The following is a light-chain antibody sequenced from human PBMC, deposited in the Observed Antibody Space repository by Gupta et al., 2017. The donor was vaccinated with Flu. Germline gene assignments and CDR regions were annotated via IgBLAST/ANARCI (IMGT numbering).Light chain of an antibody. CDR3: SSYTSSSTV. CDR1: SSDVGGYNY. Sequence: QSPLTQPASVSGCPGQSITISCTGTSSDVGGYNYVSWYQQHPGKAPKLMIYEVSNRPSGVSNRFSGSKSGNTASLTISGLQAEDEADYYCSSYTSSSTVFGGGTKLTVL. CDR2: EVS. J-gene: IGLJ2*01. V-gene: IGLV2-14*01.